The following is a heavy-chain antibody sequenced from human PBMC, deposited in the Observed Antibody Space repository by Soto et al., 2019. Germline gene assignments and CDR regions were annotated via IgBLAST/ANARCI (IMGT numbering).Heavy chain of an antibody. CDR2: IDPIDSTT. V-gene: IGHV5-10-1*01. D-gene: IGHD3-10*01. CDR3: ARDDGDGSYYHSFDK. J-gene: IGHJ4*02. Sequence: PGESLKISCEASGYIFKNYWITWVRQLPGKGLEWMGRIDPIDSTTVYSPSFQGRVTISADKSTSTASLQLSSLRASDSATYYCARDDGDGSYYHSFDKWSQGTLVTVSS. CDR1: GYIFKNYW.